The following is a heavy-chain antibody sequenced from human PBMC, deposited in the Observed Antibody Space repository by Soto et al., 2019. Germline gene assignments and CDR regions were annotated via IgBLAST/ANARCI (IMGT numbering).Heavy chain of an antibody. Sequence: GGSLRLSCAASGFTFSSYGMHWVRQAPGKGLEWVAVISYDGSNKYYADSVKGRFTISRDNSKNTLYLQMNSLRAEDTAVYYCAKDYGDVGGLDVWGQGTTVTVSS. D-gene: IGHD4-17*01. V-gene: IGHV3-30*18. CDR2: ISYDGSNK. CDR3: AKDYGDVGGLDV. J-gene: IGHJ6*02. CDR1: GFTFSSYG.